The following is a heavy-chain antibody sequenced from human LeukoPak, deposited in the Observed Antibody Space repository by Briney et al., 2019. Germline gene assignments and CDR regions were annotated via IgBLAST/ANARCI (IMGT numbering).Heavy chain of an antibody. CDR2: IYTSGST. V-gene: IGHV4-4*07. CDR3: ARGLTTMIGKGWFDP. Sequence: SETLSLTCTVSGGSISSYYWNWIRQPAGKGLEWIGHIYTSGSTTYSPSLKSRVTMSVDTSKNQFSLKLSSVTAADTAVYYCARGLTTMIGKGWFDPWGQGTLVTVSS. J-gene: IGHJ5*02. D-gene: IGHD3-22*01. CDR1: GGSISSYY.